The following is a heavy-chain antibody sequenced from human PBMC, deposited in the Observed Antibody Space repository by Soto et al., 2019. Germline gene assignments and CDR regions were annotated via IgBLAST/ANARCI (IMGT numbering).Heavy chain of an antibody. CDR3: ARGVLYYDFWGGNWFDP. Sequence: SETLSLTCTVPGGSISSYYWSWIRQPPGKGLEWIGYIYYSGSTNYNPSLKSRVTISVDTSKNQFSLKLSSVTAADTAVYYCARGVLYYDFWGGNWFDPWGQGTLVTSPQ. J-gene: IGHJ5*02. D-gene: IGHD3-3*01. V-gene: IGHV4-59*01. CDR1: GGSISSYY. CDR2: IYYSGST.